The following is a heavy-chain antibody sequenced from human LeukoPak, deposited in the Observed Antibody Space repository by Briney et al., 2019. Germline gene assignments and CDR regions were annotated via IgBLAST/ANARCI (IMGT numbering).Heavy chain of an antibody. J-gene: IGHJ6*03. D-gene: IGHD6-13*01. Sequence: GASVKVSCKTSGYTFSSFDINGVRQATGQGLEWMGWMNTNSGNTGYAQKFQGRITMTRNISISTAYMELSSLRSEDTAVYYCARGWYPSGREVTHSQYYYMDVWGKGSTITVSS. V-gene: IGHV1-8*02. CDR1: GYTFSSFD. CDR2: MNTNSGNT. CDR3: ARGWYPSGREVTHSQYYYMDV.